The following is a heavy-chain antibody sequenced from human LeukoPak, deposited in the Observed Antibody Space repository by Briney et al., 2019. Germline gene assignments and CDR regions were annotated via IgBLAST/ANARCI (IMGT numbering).Heavy chain of an antibody. CDR3: AREVGYSSSWSEFFDS. CDR1: GYTFTNYG. Sequence: ASVKVSCKASGYTFTNYGISWVRQAPGQGLEWMGWITAYNGNRNYAQNLQGRVTMTKDTSTSTAYMEVRSLRSDDTAVYYCAREVGYSSSWSEFFDSWGQGTLVTISS. J-gene: IGHJ4*02. CDR2: ITAYNGNR. D-gene: IGHD6-13*01. V-gene: IGHV1-18*01.